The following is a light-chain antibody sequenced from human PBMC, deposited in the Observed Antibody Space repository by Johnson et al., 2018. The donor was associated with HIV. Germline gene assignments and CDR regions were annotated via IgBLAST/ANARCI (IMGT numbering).Light chain of an antibody. J-gene: IGLJ1*01. Sequence: QSVLTQPPSVSAAPGQKVTISCSGSSSNIGNNYVSWYQQLPGTAPKLLIYENNKRPSGIPDRFSGSKSGPSATLSIPGLQTGAEADYYCETWDSSLSGVFGTGTKVTVL. CDR1: SSNIGNNY. V-gene: IGLV1-51*02. CDR2: ENN. CDR3: ETWDSSLSGV.